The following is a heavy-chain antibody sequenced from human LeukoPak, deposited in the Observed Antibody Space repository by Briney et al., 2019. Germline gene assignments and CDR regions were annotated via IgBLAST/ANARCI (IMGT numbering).Heavy chain of an antibody. V-gene: IGHV3-23*01. D-gene: IGHD6-19*01. J-gene: IGHJ4*02. CDR1: GLTFSNYA. CDR3: AKDWVAVAGNYFDY. Sequence: GGSLRLSCAASGLTFSNYAMSWVRQAPGKGLEWVSAISGSGASTYYADSVKGRFTISRDNSKKTLYLQMNSLRAEDTAVYYCAKDWVAVAGNYFDYRGQRTLVTVSS. CDR2: ISGSGAST.